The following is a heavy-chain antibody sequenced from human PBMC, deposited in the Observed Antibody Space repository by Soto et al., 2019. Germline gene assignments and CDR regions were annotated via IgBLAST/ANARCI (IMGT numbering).Heavy chain of an antibody. CDR2: INHSGST. CDR3: ARAQYGVVIIGGYYFDY. D-gene: IGHD3-3*01. CDR1: GGSFSGYY. V-gene: IGHV4-34*01. J-gene: IGHJ4*02. Sequence: SETLSLTCAVYGGSFSGYYWSWIRQPPGKGLEWIGEINHSGSTNYNPSLKSRVTISVDTSKNQFSLKLSSVTAADTAVYYCARAQYGVVIIGGYYFDYWGQGTLVTVSS.